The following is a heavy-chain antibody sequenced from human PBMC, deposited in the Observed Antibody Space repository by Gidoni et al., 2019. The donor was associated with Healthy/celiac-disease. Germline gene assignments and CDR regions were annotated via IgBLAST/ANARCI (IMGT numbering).Heavy chain of an antibody. V-gene: IGHV4-39*07. Sequence: QLQLQESGPGLVNPSETLSLTCTVSGGPISSSSYYWGWIRQPPGKGLEWIGSIYYSGGTYYNPSLKSRVTISVDTSKNQFSLKLSSVTAADTAVYYCARVRYSYGLYFDYWGQGTLVTVSS. CDR3: ARVRYSYGLYFDY. CDR1: GGPISSSSYY. CDR2: IYYSGGT. D-gene: IGHD5-18*01. J-gene: IGHJ4*02.